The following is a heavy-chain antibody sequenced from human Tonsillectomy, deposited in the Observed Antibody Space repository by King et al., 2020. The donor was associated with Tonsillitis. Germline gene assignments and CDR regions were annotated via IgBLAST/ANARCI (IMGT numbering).Heavy chain of an antibody. CDR1: GFTFTNAW. CDR2: IKSKNDGGTT. CDR3: TTDRRS. V-gene: IGHV3-15*01. Sequence: VQLVESGGGLVKPGGSLRLPCTASGFTFTNAWMMWVRQAPGKGRDWVGAIKSKNDGGTTDYAAPVKGRVTISRDDSKNTLYLQMKSLKNEDTAVYHCTTDRRSWGQGTLVTVSS. J-gene: IGHJ5*02. D-gene: IGHD4-17*01.